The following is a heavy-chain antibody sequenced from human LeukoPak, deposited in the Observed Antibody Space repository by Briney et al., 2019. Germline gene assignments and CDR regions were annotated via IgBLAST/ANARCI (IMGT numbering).Heavy chain of an antibody. V-gene: IGHV1-18*01. CDR1: GYTFTNFG. CDR2: INTYSGKT. J-gene: IGHJ3*02. CDR3: ARDTQEIQIDSSGYHDAFDI. Sequence: GASVKVSCKASGYTFTNFGLSWVRQAPGQGLEWMGWINTYSGKTNYAQRLQGRVTMTTDTSTSTAYMELRSLRSDDTAVYYCARDTQEIQIDSSGYHDAFDIWGQGTMVTVSS. D-gene: IGHD3-22*01.